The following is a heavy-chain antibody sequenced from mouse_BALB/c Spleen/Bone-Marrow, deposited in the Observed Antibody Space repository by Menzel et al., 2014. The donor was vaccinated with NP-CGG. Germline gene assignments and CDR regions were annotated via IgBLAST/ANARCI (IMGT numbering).Heavy chain of an antibody. Sequence: VQLKDSGPELVKPGASMKISCKASGYSFTGYTMNWVKQSHGKNLEWIGLINPYNGGTSYNQKFKGKATLTVDKSSSTVYMELLSLTSEDSAVYYCARDGYDRVYAMDYWGQGTSVTVSS. V-gene: IGHV1-26*01. D-gene: IGHD2-2*01. CDR2: INPYNGGT. CDR1: GYSFTGYT. CDR3: ARDGYDRVYAMDY. J-gene: IGHJ4*01.